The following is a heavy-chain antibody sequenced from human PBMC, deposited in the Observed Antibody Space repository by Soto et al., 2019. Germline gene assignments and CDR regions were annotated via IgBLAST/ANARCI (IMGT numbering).Heavy chain of an antibody. CDR2: ISAYNGDT. D-gene: IGHD3-22*01. CDR1: GYTFNRHG. V-gene: IGHV1-18*04. J-gene: IGHJ4*02. Sequence: AASVKVSCKASGYTFNRHGITWVRRAPGQGLEWVGWISAYNGDTHYAPKFQDRITLTTETSTDTAYMELRSLRLDDTAVYYCARDWSRYYDNSGLIWFYWGQGSLVTVSS. CDR3: ARDWSRYYDNSGLIWFY.